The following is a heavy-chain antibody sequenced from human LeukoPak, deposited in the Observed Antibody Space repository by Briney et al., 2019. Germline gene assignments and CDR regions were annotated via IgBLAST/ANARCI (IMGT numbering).Heavy chain of an antibody. V-gene: IGHV1-46*01. Sequence: GASVKVSCKASGYTFSTYPMNWVRQAPGQGLEWMGIINPSGGSTSYAQKFQGRVTMTRDTSTSTVYMELSSLRSEDTAVYYCARTYYYDSSGYYYFDYWGQGTLVTVSS. J-gene: IGHJ4*02. CDR1: GYTFSTYP. CDR3: ARTYYYDSSGYYYFDY. CDR2: INPSGGST. D-gene: IGHD3-22*01.